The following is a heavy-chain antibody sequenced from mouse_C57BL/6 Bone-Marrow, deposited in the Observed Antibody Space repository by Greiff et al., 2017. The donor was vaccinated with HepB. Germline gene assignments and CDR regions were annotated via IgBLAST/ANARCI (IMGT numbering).Heavy chain of an antibody. V-gene: IGHV5-4*03. Sequence: EVKLMESGGGLVKPGGSLKLSCAASGFTFSSYAMSWVRQTPEKRLEWVATISDGGSYTYYPDNVKGRFTISRDNAKNNLYLQMSHLKSEDTAMYYCARRLTGGDWGQGTLVTVSA. D-gene: IGHD4-1*01. CDR2: ISDGGSYT. J-gene: IGHJ3*01. CDR1: GFTFSSYA. CDR3: ARRLTGGD.